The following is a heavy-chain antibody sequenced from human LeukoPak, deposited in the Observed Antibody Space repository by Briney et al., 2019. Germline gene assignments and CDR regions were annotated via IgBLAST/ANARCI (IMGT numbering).Heavy chain of an antibody. Sequence: GGSLRLSCAASGFTVSNNYMSWVRQGPGKGLEWVSVIYSGGSTYYADSVKGRFTISRDNSKNTLYLQMNSLRAEDTAVYYCARDLSPEAFDIWGQGTLVTVSS. CDR3: ARDLSPEAFDI. V-gene: IGHV3-66*01. CDR2: IYSGGST. CDR1: GFTVSNNY. J-gene: IGHJ3*02.